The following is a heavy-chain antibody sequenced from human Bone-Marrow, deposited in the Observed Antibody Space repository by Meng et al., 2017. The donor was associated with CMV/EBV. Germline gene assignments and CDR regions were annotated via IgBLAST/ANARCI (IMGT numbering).Heavy chain of an antibody. CDR2: ISAYNGNT. V-gene: IGHV1-18*01. D-gene: IGHD6-6*01. J-gene: IGHJ3*02. CDR1: GYTFTSYG. CDR3: ASTASSGGAFDI. Sequence: ASVKASSKASGYTFTSYGISWVRQAPGQGLEWMGWISAYNGNTNYAQKLQGRVTMTTDTSTSTAYMELRSLRSDDTAVYYCASTASSGGAFDIWGQGTMVTVSS.